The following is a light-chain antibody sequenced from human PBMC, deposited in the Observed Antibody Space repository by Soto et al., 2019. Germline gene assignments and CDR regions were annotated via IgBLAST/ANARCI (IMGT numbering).Light chain of an antibody. CDR2: GAS. CDR1: QSVSSSY. V-gene: IGKV3-20*01. J-gene: IGKJ2*01. CDR3: QQYDSSLYT. Sequence: EIVLTQSPGTLSLSPGERATLSCRASQSVSSSYVAWYQQKPGQAPRLLIYGASSMATGIPDRFSGSGSGTDFTLTISRLEPEDFAIYYCQQYDSSLYTFGQGTNLESK.